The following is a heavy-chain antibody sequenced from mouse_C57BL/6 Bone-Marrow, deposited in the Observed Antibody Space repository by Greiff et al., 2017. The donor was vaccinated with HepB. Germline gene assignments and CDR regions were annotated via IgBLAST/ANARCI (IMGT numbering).Heavy chain of an antibody. D-gene: IGHD2-5*01. CDR2: ISNGGGST. V-gene: IGHV5-12*01. CDR3: ARHGGSNYFYAMDY. CDR1: GFTFSDYY. Sequence: DVQLVESGGGLVQPGGSLKLSCAASGFTFSDYYMYWVRQTPEKRLEWVAYISNGGGSTYYPDTVKGRFTISRDNAKNTLYLQMSRLKSEDTAMYYCARHGGSNYFYAMDYWGQGTSVTVSS. J-gene: IGHJ4*01.